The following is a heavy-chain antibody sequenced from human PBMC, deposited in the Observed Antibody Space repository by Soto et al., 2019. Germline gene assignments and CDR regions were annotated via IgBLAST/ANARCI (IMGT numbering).Heavy chain of an antibody. V-gene: IGHV5-51*01. CDR3: AKMNRGDIAVAGSPYYYGMDV. CDR2: IYPGDSDT. CDR1: GYSFTSYW. D-gene: IGHD6-19*01. Sequence: PGESLTLSCKGSGYSFTSYWIGWVRQMPGKGLEWMGIIYPGDSDTRYSPSFQGQVTISADKSISTAYLQWSSLKASDTAMYYCAKMNRGDIAVAGSPYYYGMDVWGQGTTVTVSS. J-gene: IGHJ6*02.